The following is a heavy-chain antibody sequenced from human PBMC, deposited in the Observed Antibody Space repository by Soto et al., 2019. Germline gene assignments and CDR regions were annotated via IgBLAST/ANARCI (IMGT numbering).Heavy chain of an antibody. CDR3: ARTEYSSSEVEVAATPFLGFDY. V-gene: IGHV1-69*06. CDR1: GGTFSSYA. J-gene: IGHJ4*02. Sequence: SVKVSCKASGGTFSSYAISWVRQAPGQGLEWMGGIIPIFGTANYAQKFQGRVTITADKSTSTAYMELSSLRSEDTAVYYCARTEYSSSEVEVAATPFLGFDYWGQGTLVTVSS. D-gene: IGHD2-15*01. CDR2: IIPIFGTA.